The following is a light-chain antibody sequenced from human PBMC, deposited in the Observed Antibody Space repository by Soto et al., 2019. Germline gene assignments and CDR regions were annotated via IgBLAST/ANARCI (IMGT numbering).Light chain of an antibody. CDR2: KAS. V-gene: IGKV1-5*03. CDR3: QQHTT. Sequence: DIQMTQSPSALSASVGDRVTITCRGSQGISSWLVWYQQKPGKAPRLLIYKASSLAGGVPSRFSGSGSGTEFTLTISSLQPEDVATYHCQQHTTFGQGTKVEI. CDR1: QGISSW. J-gene: IGKJ1*01.